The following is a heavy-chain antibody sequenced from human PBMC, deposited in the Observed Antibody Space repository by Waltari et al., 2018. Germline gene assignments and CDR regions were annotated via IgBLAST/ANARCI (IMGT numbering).Heavy chain of an antibody. CDR2: ISSSSSYI. Sequence: EVQLVESGGGLVKPGGYLRLSGAASGFTFSSYSIHWVRPAPGKGLEWVSSISSSSSYIYYADSVKGRFTISRDNANNSLYLQMNSLRAEDTAVYYWAIDPTSGYDENYFDYWGQGTLVTVSS. D-gene: IGHD5-12*01. CDR3: AIDPTSGYDENYFDY. CDR1: GFTFSSYS. J-gene: IGHJ4*02. V-gene: IGHV3-21*01.